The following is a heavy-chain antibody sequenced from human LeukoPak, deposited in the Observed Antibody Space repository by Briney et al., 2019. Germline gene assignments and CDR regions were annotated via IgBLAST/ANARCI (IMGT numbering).Heavy chain of an antibody. J-gene: IGHJ6*02. CDR2: ISSDSSYR. CDR3: ARGQDPVTVTTGLLEFYYYYYGMDV. D-gene: IGHD4-17*01. Sequence: GGSLRLSCAASGFTFSSYSMNWVRQAPGKGLEWVSSISSDSSYRYFADSVKGRFTISRDNAKNSLYLQMNSLRAEDTAVYYCARGQDPVTVTTGLLEFYYYYYGMDVWGQGTTVTVSS. V-gene: IGHV3-21*01. CDR1: GFTFSSYS.